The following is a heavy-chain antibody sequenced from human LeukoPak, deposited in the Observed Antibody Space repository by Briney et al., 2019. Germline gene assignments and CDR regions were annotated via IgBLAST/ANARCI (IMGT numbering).Heavy chain of an antibody. D-gene: IGHD3-22*01. CDR1: GFTFSTFT. V-gene: IGHV3-30-3*01. CDR3: ARGYYYQTSGRSQFYFDY. CDR2: ISHDGSQK. J-gene: IGHJ4*02. Sequence: GGSLRLSCAASGFTFSTFTIHWVRQAPGKGLEWVALISHDGSQKYYADSVRGRFTISRDSSKNTLYVQMNSLRAEDTAIYYCARGYYYQTSGRSQFYFDYWGQGTLVTVPS.